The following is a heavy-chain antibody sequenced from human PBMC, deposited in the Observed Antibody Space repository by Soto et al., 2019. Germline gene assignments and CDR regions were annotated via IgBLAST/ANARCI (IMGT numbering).Heavy chain of an antibody. J-gene: IGHJ3*02. V-gene: IGHV1-2*04. Sequence: ASVKVSCKASGYTFTGYYMHWVRQAPGQGLEWMGWINPNSGGTNYAQKFQGWVTMTRDTSIGTAYMELSRLRSDDTAVYYCARGASIVVVPAVYQGAFDIWGQGTMVTVSS. CDR3: ARGASIVVVPAVYQGAFDI. CDR2: INPNSGGT. CDR1: GYTFTGYY. D-gene: IGHD2-2*01.